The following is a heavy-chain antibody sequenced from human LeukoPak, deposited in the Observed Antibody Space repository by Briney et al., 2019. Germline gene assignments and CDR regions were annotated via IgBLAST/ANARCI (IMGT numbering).Heavy chain of an antibody. V-gene: IGHV1-69*05. CDR3: ARAPRYDFWSGPSYYYMDV. D-gene: IGHD3-3*01. CDR2: IIPIFGTA. J-gene: IGHJ6*03. CDR1: GGTFSSYA. Sequence: ASVKVSCKASGGTFSSYAISWVRQAPGQGLEWMGGIIPIFGTANYAQKFQGRVTITTDESTSTAYMELSSLRSEDTAVYYCARAPRYDFWSGPSYYYMDVWGKGTTVTVSS.